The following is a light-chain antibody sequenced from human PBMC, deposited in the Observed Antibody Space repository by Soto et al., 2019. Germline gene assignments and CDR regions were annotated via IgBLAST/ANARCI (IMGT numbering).Light chain of an antibody. CDR1: QSVTNS. CDR3: QQHISWPLT. V-gene: IGKV3-11*01. CDR2: DAS. J-gene: IGKJ4*01. Sequence: IVLTQSPGTLSLSPVERATLSCRASQSVTNSLAWYQQKPGQAPRLLVYDASNRATGIPTRFSGSGSGTDFTLTISNLEPEDFAVYYCQQHISWPLTFGGGTKVDIK.